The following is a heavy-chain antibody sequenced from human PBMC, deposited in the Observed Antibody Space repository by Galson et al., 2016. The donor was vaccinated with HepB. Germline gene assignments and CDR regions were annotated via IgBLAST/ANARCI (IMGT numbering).Heavy chain of an antibody. CDR1: GFTFDDYA. CDR3: AKDIRSGSGSVHYYYYGMDV. CDR2: ISWNSGSI. D-gene: IGHD3-10*01. J-gene: IGHJ6*02. Sequence: SLRLSCAASGFTFDDYAMHWVRQAPGKGLEWVSGISWNSGSIGYADSVKGRFTISRANAQNSLYLQMNSLRAEDTALYYCAKDIRSGSGSVHYYYYGMDVWGQGTTVTVSS. V-gene: IGHV3-9*01.